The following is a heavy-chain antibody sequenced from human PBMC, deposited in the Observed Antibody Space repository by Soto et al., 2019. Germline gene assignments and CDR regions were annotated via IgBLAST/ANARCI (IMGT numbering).Heavy chain of an antibody. CDR3: ATPLGGGLAARPGLGY. CDR1: GGSIRSSSYY. Sequence: SPETLSLTCTVSGGSIRSSSYYXGWIRQPPGRGLEWVGNIYYNGSAYYSPSLQSRVTLSIDTSRNQFSLKLRSVTAADTAVYYCATPLGGGLAARPGLGYWGQGTLVTVSS. J-gene: IGHJ4*02. D-gene: IGHD6-6*01. CDR2: IYYNGSA. V-gene: IGHV4-39*01.